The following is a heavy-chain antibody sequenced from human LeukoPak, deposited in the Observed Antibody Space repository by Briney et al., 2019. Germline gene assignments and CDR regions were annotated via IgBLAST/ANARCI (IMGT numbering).Heavy chain of an antibody. CDR3: AKVQSPQVVTKSLDF. J-gene: IGHJ4*02. V-gene: IGHV3-43*01. D-gene: IGHD3-22*01. CDR1: GFTFDDYT. CDR2: ISWGGAST. Sequence: PGGSLRLSCAVSGFTFDDYTMHWVRQAPGKGLEWVSLISWGGASTYYADSVKGRFTISRDNSRNSLYLQMNSLGTEDTAVYYCAKVQSPQVVTKSLDFWGQGTLVTVSS.